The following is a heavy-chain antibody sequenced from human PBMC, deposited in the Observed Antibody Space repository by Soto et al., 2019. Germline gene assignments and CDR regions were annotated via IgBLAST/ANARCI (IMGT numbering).Heavy chain of an antibody. CDR2: ISYDGSNK. D-gene: IGHD6-19*01. CDR3: AKDMGGFGSGWYKAFDI. Sequence: QVQLVESGGGVVQPGRSLRLSCAASGFTFSSYGMHLVRQAPGKGLEWVAVISYDGSNKYYADSVKGRFTISRDNSKNTLYLQMNSLRAEDTAVYYCAKDMGGFGSGWYKAFDIWGQGPMVTVSS. J-gene: IGHJ3*02. V-gene: IGHV3-30*18. CDR1: GFTFSSYG.